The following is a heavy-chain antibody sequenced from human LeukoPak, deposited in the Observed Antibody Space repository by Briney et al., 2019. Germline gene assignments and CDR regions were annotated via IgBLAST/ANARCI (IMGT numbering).Heavy chain of an antibody. D-gene: IGHD5-18*01. V-gene: IGHV3-21*01. Sequence: GGSLRLSCAASGFTFSSYSMNWVRQAPGKGLEWVSSISSSSSYIYYADSVKGRFTISRDNAKNSLNMQMHSLRAEDTAVYYCARDLLSGYSYGAFDYWGQGTLVTVSS. CDR2: ISSSSSYI. CDR3: ARDLLSGYSYGAFDY. J-gene: IGHJ4*02. CDR1: GFTFSSYS.